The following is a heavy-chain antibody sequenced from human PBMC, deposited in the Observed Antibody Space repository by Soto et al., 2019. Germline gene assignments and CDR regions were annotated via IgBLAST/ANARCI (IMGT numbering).Heavy chain of an antibody. CDR1: GFSLSTSGVG. Sequence: QITLKESGPTLVKPTQTLTLTCTFSGFSLSTSGVGVGWIRQPPGKALEWLALIYWDDDKRYSPSLKSRLTITKDTSKNQVVLTMTNMDPVDTATYYCAHSSYCSSTSCYGLYYYYGMDVWGQGTTVTVSS. CDR2: IYWDDDK. D-gene: IGHD2-2*01. J-gene: IGHJ6*02. V-gene: IGHV2-5*02. CDR3: AHSSYCSSTSCYGLYYYYGMDV.